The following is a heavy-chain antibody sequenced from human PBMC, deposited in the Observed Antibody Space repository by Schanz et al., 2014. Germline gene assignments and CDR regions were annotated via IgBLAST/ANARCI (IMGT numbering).Heavy chain of an antibody. CDR3: AKYGTGKGVSFEY. CDR1: GFTFSGYW. J-gene: IGHJ4*02. Sequence: EVQLVESGGGLVQPGGSLRLSCAASGFTFSGYWMSWVRQAPGEGLVWVANIKLDGSEKYYVDSVKGRFTISRDNAKNSLYLQTNSLTAEDTAVYYCAKYGTGKGVSFEYWGQGTLVTVSS. V-gene: IGHV3-7*01. D-gene: IGHD1-26*01. CDR2: IKLDGSEK.